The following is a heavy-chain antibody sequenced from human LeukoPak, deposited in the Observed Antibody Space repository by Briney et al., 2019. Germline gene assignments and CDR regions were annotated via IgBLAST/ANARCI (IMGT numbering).Heavy chain of an antibody. V-gene: IGHV5-51*01. Sequence: GESLKISCKGSGYNFAAYWIVWVRQVPGKGLEWMGIIYPDDSDTRYSPSFQGQVTFSTDKSITTAYLHWSSLKASDTAIYYCARYSGPSLQSSWFDPWGQGTLVTVSS. J-gene: IGHJ5*02. CDR2: IYPDDSDT. CDR3: ARYSGPSLQSSWFDP. D-gene: IGHD1-26*01. CDR1: GYNFAAYW.